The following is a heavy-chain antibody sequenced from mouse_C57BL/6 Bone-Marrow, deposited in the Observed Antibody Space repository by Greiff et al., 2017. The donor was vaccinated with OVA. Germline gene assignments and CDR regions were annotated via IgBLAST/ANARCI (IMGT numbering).Heavy chain of an antibody. J-gene: IGHJ2*01. CDR2: IHPNSGST. CDR1: GYTFTSYW. V-gene: IGHV1-64*01. Sequence: QVQLQQSGAELVKPGASVKLSCKASGYTFTSYWMHWVKQRPGQGLEWIGMIHPNSGSTNYNEKFKSKATLTVDKSSSTAYMQLSSLTSEDSAVYYCARTYYRNLYYFDYWGQGTTLTVSS. CDR3: ARTYYRNLYYFDY. D-gene: IGHD2-5*01.